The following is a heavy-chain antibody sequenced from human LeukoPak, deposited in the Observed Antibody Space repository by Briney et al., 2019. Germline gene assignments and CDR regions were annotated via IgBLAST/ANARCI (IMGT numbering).Heavy chain of an antibody. Sequence: ASVKVSCKASGYTFTSYGISWVRQAPGQGLEWMGWLSAYNGNTNYAQKLQGRVTMTTDTSTSTAYMELRSLRSDDTAVYYCARVSRRRTYYYDSSGYYGLVYWGQGTLVTVSS. CDR3: ARVSRRRTYYYDSSGYYGLVY. D-gene: IGHD3-22*01. J-gene: IGHJ4*02. V-gene: IGHV1-18*01. CDR1: GYTFTSYG. CDR2: LSAYNGNT.